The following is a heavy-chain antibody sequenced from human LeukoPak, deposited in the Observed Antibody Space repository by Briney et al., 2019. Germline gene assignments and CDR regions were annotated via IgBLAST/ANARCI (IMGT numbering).Heavy chain of an antibody. D-gene: IGHD6-13*01. CDR3: ARDPSSSANDY. J-gene: IGHJ4*02. CDR1: GFTLSRIY. Sequence: GGSLSLSCPPFGFTLSRIYMGWVSQAHGRGRGWVSVIDNDGSTYYADSVKGRFTISRDNSKNTLYLQMNSLRAEDTAVYYCARDPSSSANDYWGQGTLVTVSS. CDR2: IDNDGST. V-gene: IGHV3-53*01.